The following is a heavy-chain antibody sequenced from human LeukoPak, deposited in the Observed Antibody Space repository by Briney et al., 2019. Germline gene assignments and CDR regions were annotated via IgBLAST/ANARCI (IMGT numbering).Heavy chain of an antibody. D-gene: IGHD3-16*01. V-gene: IGHV4-34*09. CDR2: IYYSGST. J-gene: IGHJ1*01. CDR3: ARGGGAKEYFQH. Sequence: SETLSLTCAVYGGSFSGYYWSWIRQPPGKGLEWIGYIYYSGSTYYNPSLKSRVTISVDTSKNQFSLKLSSVTAADTAVYYCARGGGAKEYFQHWGQGTLVTVSS. CDR1: GGSFSGYY.